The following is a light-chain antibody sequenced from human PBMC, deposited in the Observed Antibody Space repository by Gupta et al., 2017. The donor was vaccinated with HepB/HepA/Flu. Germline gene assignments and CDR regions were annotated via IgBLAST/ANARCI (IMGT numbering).Light chain of an antibody. CDR2: AAC. CDR1: QSISSY. V-gene: IGKV1-39*01. J-gene: IGKJ2*01. Sequence: IQMTSSPPSLSASVGDSVTSTCRESQSISSYLYWYQQKPGKAPKLMIYAACRAKSGVPWWFSGGGGGKDFTLTSSRLQHEDVAYYCRQQSYRLYTFGQGTKLEIK. CDR3: QQSYRLYT.